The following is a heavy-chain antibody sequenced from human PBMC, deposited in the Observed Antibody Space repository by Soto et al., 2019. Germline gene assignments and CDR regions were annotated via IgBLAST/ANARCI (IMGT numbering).Heavy chain of an antibody. D-gene: IGHD3-3*01. CDR1: GFTFSSYA. J-gene: IGHJ6*02. CDR3: AREIASTITIFGVVIADYYYYYGMDV. V-gene: IGHV3-33*08. CDR2: IWYDGSNK. Sequence: PGGSLRLSCAASGFTFSSYAMHWVRQAPGKGLEWVAVIWYDGSNKYYADSVKGRFTISRDNSKNTLYLQMNSLRAEDTAVYYCAREIASTITIFGVVIADYYYYYGMDVWGQGTTVTVSS.